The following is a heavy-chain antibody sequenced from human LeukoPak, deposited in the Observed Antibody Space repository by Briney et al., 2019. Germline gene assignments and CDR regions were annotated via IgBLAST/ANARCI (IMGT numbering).Heavy chain of an antibody. J-gene: IGHJ4*02. V-gene: IGHV3-23*01. Sequence: GGSLRLSCAASGFTFSSYAMSWVRQAPGKGLEWVSAISGSGGSTYYADSVKGRFTISRDNSKNTLYLQLNSLRAEDTAVYYCAKDFYGSGSYHHYWGQGTLVTVSS. CDR3: AKDFYGSGSYHHY. CDR2: ISGSGGST. CDR1: GFTFSSYA. D-gene: IGHD3-10*01.